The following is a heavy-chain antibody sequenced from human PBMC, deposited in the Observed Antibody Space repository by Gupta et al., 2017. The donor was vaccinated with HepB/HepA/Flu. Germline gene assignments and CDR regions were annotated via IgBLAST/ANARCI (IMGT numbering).Heavy chain of an antibody. CDR2: INEDGSAK. V-gene: IGHV3-7*01. D-gene: IGHD4-17*01. J-gene: IGHJ4*02. CDR1: GFTLRTYW. Sequence: EVQLVESGGGLVQPGGSLRLSCVVSGFTLRTYWMSWVRQAPGKGLEWVANINEDGSAKDYVDSVKGRFTVSRDNAKNSLYLQVNSLRVEDTAVYYCARGRTVKDYWGQGTPVTVSS. CDR3: ARGRTVKDY.